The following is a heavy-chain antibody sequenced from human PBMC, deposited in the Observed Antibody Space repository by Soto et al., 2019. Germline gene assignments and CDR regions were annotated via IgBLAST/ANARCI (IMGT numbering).Heavy chain of an antibody. V-gene: IGHV3-11*01. CDR2: IDTSCTKL. CDR3: ASHYDMWSGYLSPVDY. D-gene: IGHD3-3*01. CDR1: GYTFSDYY. Sequence: GGSLRLSCAASGYTFSDYYMSWIRQAPGKGLEWISYIDTSCTKLYYADSVKGRFTITRDNANISLYLEMNSLRDEDTAVYYCASHYDMWSGYLSPVDYWGQGTLVTVSS. J-gene: IGHJ4*02.